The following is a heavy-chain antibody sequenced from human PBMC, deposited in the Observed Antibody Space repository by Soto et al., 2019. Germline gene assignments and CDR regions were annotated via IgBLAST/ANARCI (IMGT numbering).Heavy chain of an antibody. J-gene: IGHJ4*02. CDR2: IFYSGNT. CDR3: ARHAPGRPFDY. CDR1: GGSINSYY. V-gene: IGHV4-59*08. Sequence: PSETLSLTCTVSGGSINSYYWSWIRQPPGKGLEWIGYIFYSGNTNYNPSLNSRVTLSVDTSKNQFSLKLTSVTAADTAVYYCARHAPGRPFDYWGQGTLVTVSS.